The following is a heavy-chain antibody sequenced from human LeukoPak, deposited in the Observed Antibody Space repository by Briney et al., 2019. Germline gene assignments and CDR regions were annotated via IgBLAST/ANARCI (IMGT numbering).Heavy chain of an antibody. D-gene: IGHD5-18*01. J-gene: IGHJ4*02. CDR1: GFTFSDYY. CDR3: AGVDTVVDDSYYIDF. Sequence: GGSLRLSCAASGFTFSDYYMSWIRQAPGKGLEWVSYISSSGSTIYYADSVKGRFTISRDNAKNSLYLQMNSLRAEDTAVYYCAGVDTVVDDSYYIDFWGQGTLVTVSS. V-gene: IGHV3-11*01. CDR2: ISSSGSTI.